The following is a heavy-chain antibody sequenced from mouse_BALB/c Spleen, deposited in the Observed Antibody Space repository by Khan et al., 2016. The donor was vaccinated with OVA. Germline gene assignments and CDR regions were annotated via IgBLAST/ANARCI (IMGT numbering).Heavy chain of an antibody. Sequence: QIQLVQSGAELVKPGASVKISCKASGYTFISYCILWVIQSPGQSLEWIGYINPSTGCTAYKQNFKDKATLTADKSSSTAYIQLSSLTSEDSAVYYCTRKGFRGGFTYWGQGTLVTGSA. D-gene: IGHD3-1*01. CDR3: TRKGFRGGFTY. CDR2: INPSTGCT. CDR1: GYTFISYC. J-gene: IGHJ3*01. V-gene: IGHV1-7*01.